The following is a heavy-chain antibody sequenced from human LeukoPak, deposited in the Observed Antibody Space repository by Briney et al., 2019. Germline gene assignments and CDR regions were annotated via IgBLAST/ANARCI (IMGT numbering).Heavy chain of an antibody. J-gene: IGHJ3*02. Sequence: GASVKVSCEASGYTFTSYDINWVRQATGQGLEWMGWMNPNSGNTGYAQKFQGRVTMTRNTSISTAYMELSSLRSEDTAVYYCARVRETILWFGESDAFDIWGQGTMVTVSS. V-gene: IGHV1-8*01. D-gene: IGHD3-10*01. CDR1: GYTFTSYD. CDR3: ARVRETILWFGESDAFDI. CDR2: MNPNSGNT.